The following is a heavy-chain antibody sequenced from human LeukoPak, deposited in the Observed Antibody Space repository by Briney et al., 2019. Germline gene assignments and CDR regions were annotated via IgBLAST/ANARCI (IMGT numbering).Heavy chain of an antibody. CDR2: ISGSGGST. D-gene: IGHD2-21*02. Sequence: GGSLRLSCAASGFTFSSYAMSWVRQAPGKGLEWVSAISGSGGSTYYADSVKGRFTISRDNSKNTLYLQMNSLRAEDTAVYYCAKEFYCGGDCYSESVYWGQGTLVTVSS. CDR3: AKEFYCGGDCYSESVY. V-gene: IGHV3-23*01. CDR1: GFTFSSYA. J-gene: IGHJ4*02.